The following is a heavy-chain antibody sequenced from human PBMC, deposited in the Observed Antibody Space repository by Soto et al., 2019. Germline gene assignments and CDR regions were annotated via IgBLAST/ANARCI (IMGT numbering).Heavy chain of an antibody. CDR1: GGPFSSYT. J-gene: IGHJ4*02. Sequence: QVQLVQSGAEVKKPGSSVKVSCKASGGPFSSYTFTWVRQAPVEGLEWVGGFIPIFGTSNYAQRFQGRVTITADESTRTVYMEVNNLTSEDTAFYYCAGTLRSGNLDRFFWGQGTLLTVSP. CDR2: FIPIFGTS. CDR3: AGTLRSGNLDRFF. D-gene: IGHD1-26*01. V-gene: IGHV1-69*01.